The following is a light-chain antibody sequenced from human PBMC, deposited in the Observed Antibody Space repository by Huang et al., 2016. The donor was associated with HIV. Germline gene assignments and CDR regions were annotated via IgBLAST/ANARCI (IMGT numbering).Light chain of an antibody. J-gene: IGKJ4*01. Sequence: IVLTQSPATLSWYPGERVTLSCRASQSVGNYIACYQQHPGQSPKLVIYDTSNKATGTPVRFSGSGSGTDFTLTISSLESEDFAVYYCQQRSSGVTFGGGTKVQVK. CDR3: QQRSSGVT. CDR2: DTS. CDR1: QSVGNY. V-gene: IGKV3-11*01.